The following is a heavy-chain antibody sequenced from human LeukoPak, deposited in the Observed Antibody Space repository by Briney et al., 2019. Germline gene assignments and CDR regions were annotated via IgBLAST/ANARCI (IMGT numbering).Heavy chain of an antibody. D-gene: IGHD3-3*01. J-gene: IGHJ4*02. Sequence: GGSLRLSCAASGFTVSSNYMSWVRQAPGKGLEWVSVIYSGGSTCYADSVKGRFTISRDNSKNTLYLQMNSLRAEDTAVYYCARVALSGYYYMDYWGQGTLVTVSS. CDR3: ARVALSGYYYMDY. CDR1: GFTVSSNY. CDR2: IYSGGST. V-gene: IGHV3-66*02.